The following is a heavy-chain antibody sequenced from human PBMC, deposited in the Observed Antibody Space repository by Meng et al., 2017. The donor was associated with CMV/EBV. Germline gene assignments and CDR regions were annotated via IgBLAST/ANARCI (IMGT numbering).Heavy chain of an antibody. V-gene: IGHV3-33*06. CDR1: FSSYG. CDR2: IWYDGRNK. D-gene: IGHD3-10*01. J-gene: IGHJ4*02. Sequence: FSSYGMHRVRHAPGKGLEWVADIWYDGRNKYYADAVKGRFTSSRDNSKNRLDLQMNRLRAEDTAVYYCAKDLSYYYGSGSSVGYFDYWGQGTLVTVSS. CDR3: AKDLSYYYGSGSSVGYFDY.